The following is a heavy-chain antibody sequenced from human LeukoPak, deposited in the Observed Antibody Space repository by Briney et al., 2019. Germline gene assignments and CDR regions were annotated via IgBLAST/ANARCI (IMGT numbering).Heavy chain of an antibody. J-gene: IGHJ4*02. CDR3: ARDLAPRNYGGNSPFDY. CDR1: GGTFSSYA. D-gene: IGHD4-23*01. CDR2: IIPIFGTA. V-gene: IGHV1-69*05. Sequence: ASVKVSCKXSGGTFSSYAISWVRQAPRQGLEWMGRIIPIFGTANYAQKFQGRVTITTDESTSTAYMELSSLRSEDTAVYYCARDLAPRNYGGNSPFDYWGQGTLVTVSS.